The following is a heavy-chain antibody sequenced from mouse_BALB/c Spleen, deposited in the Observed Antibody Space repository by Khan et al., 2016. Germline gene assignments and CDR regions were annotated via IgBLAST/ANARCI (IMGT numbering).Heavy chain of an antibody. CDR2: FHPGSGGT. CDR1: GYTFTDYE. CDR3: TNRYEAWFTY. J-gene: IGHJ3*01. D-gene: IGHD2-14*01. V-gene: IGHV1-15*01. Sequence: QVQLQQSGAELVRPGASVKLSCKALGYTFTDYEMRWVRQTPVHGLEWIGGFHPGSGGTAYNQRFKGKATLTDDKSSSTAYMELSSLTSEDSAVYYCTNRYEAWFTYWGQGTLVTVSA.